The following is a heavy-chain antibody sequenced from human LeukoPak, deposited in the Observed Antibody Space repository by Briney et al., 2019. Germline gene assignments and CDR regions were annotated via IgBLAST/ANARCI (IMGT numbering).Heavy chain of an antibody. J-gene: IGHJ4*02. CDR2: INQDGSDK. CDR3: ARGQLLVY. CDR1: GXTFSSYS. Sequence: PGGSLRLSCAASGXTFSSYSMSWVRQAPGKGLEWVANINQDGSDKYYVDSVKGRFSISRDNAKNSLYLQMNSLRAEDTAVYYCARGQLLVYWGQGTLVTVSS. V-gene: IGHV3-7*05. D-gene: IGHD5-18*01.